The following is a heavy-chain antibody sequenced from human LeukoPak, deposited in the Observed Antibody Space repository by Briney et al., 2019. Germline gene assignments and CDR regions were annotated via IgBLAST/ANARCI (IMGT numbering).Heavy chain of an antibody. Sequence: PGGSLRLSCTPSGFTFSNYAMNWVRQAPGKGLEWVSGIGSSGGDTYYAVSFKGRFTISRDNYKNMLYLQMNSLRADDTALYYCAKYLMAKGPPYALDVWGQGTTVTVSS. CDR2: IGSSGGDT. V-gene: IGHV3-23*01. CDR1: GFTFSNYA. D-gene: IGHD2-8*01. CDR3: AKYLMAKGPPYALDV. J-gene: IGHJ6*02.